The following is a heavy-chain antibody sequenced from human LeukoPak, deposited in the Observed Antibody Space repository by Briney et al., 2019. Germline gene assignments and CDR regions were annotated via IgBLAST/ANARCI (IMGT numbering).Heavy chain of an antibody. Sequence: GGSLRLSCAASGFTFINYWMSWVRRAPGKGLEWISAIGDRGVSTYYADSVKGRFTISRDNSKNTLYLQMNSLRAEDTAVYYCAKEGRYCSGGSCSYYFDYWGQGTLVTVSS. D-gene: IGHD2-15*01. CDR2: IGDRGVST. J-gene: IGHJ4*02. CDR1: GFTFINYW. CDR3: AKEGRYCSGGSCSYYFDY. V-gene: IGHV3-23*01.